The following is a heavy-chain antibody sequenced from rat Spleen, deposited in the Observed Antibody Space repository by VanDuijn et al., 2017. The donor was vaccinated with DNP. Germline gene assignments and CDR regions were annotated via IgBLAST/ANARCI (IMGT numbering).Heavy chain of an antibody. CDR3: ARRKNYGLSYYFDY. CDR1: GFTFSSFP. D-gene: IGHD1-6*01. Sequence: EVQLVESGGDLVQPGRSLKLSCVASGFTFSSFPMAWVRQAPKKGLEWVATISTSGGSTYYRDSVKGRFTISRDNAKSSLYLQMDSLRSEDTATYYCARRKNYGLSYYFDYWGQGVMVTVSS. J-gene: IGHJ2*01. V-gene: IGHV5-46*01. CDR2: ISTSGGST.